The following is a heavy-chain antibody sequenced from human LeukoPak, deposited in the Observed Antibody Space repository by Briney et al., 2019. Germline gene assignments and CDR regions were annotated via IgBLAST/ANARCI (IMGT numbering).Heavy chain of an antibody. CDR2: ISAYNDNT. D-gene: IGHD1-26*01. CDR1: GYTFTSYG. V-gene: IGHV1-18*01. J-gene: IGHJ4*02. Sequence: GASVKVSCKASGYTFTSYGISWVRQAPGQGLEWMGWISAYNDNTNYAQKVQGRVTMTTDTSTSTAYMELRSLRSDDTAVYFCARRQGGTYKFDFWGQGTLVTVSS. CDR3: ARRQGGTYKFDF.